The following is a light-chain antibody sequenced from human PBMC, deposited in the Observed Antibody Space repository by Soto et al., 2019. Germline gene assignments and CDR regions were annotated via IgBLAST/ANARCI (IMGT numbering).Light chain of an antibody. V-gene: IGLV1-51*01. J-gene: IGLJ1*01. Sequence: VLTQPPSVSAAPGQRVTISCSGSSSNIGGNSVSWYQQLPGTAPKLLIYDDDKRPSGIPDRFSGSKSGTSATLGITGFQTGDEADHYCGSWDSSLSAYVFGTGTQLTVL. CDR3: GSWDSSLSAYV. CDR1: SSNIGGNS. CDR2: DDD.